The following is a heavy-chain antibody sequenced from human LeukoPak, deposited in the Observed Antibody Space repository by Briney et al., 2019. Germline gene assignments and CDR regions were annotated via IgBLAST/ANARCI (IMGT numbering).Heavy chain of an antibody. CDR1: GFTFSSYG. CDR2: ISYDGSNK. Sequence: PGGSLRLSCAASGFTFSSYGMPWVRQAPGKGLEWVAVISYDGSNKYYADSVKGRFTISRDNSKNTLYLQMNSLRAEDKAVYYCAKDGSGYFLDYWGQGTLVTVSS. V-gene: IGHV3-30*18. J-gene: IGHJ4*02. D-gene: IGHD5-12*01. CDR3: AKDGSGYFLDY.